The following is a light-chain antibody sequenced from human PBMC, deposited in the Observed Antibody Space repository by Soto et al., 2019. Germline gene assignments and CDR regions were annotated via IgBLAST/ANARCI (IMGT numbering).Light chain of an antibody. CDR1: QSVSNNY. J-gene: IGKJ5*01. CDR3: QQYGSSVPIT. CDR2: GAS. V-gene: IGKV3-20*01. Sequence: ILLTQSPCTLALTQGERATLSCRASQSVSNNYLAWYQQKPGQAPRLLIYGASNRATGIPDRFSGSGSGTDFTLTISRLEHEDFALYYCQQYGSSVPITFGQGTRREIK.